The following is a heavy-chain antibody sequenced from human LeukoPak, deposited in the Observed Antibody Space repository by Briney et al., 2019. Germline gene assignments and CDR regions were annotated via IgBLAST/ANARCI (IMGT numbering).Heavy chain of an antibody. CDR2: VSYDGSNK. V-gene: IGHV3-30*18. D-gene: IGHD3-9*01. CDR3: AKVGGHILTGYLDFDY. CDR1: GFTFSSYG. Sequence: GGSLRLSCAASGFTFSSYGMHWVRQAPGKGLEWVAVVSYDGSNKYYADSVKGRFTISRDNSKNTLYLQMNSLRAEDTAVYYCAKVGGHILTGYLDFDYWGQGTLVTVSS. J-gene: IGHJ4*02.